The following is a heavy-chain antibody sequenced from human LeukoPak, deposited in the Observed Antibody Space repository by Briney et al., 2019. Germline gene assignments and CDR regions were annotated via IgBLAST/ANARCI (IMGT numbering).Heavy chain of an antibody. J-gene: IGHJ2*01. CDR3: ARVVDGWGANWYFDI. CDR2: IKEDGSKK. Sequence: GGSLRLSCAASGFTFSSYWMTWVRQAPGKGPEWVANIKEDGSKKYFMNSVKGRFSISRDNADRSLYLQMNNLRVDDTAVYYCARVVDGWGANWYFDIWGRGTLVTVSS. CDR1: GFTFSSYW. D-gene: IGHD1-26*01. V-gene: IGHV3-7*03.